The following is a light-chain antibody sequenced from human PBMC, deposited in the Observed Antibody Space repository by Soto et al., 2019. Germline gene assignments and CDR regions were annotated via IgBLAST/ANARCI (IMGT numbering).Light chain of an antibody. Sequence: QSVLTQPASVSGSPGQSITISCTGTSSDIGGYNYVSWYQQHPGKAPKLIIYEVSNRPSGVSNRFSGSKSGNTATLTISGLQAEDEADYYCSSYTRISTLDYVFGTGTKLTVL. CDR1: SSDIGGYNY. CDR2: EVS. CDR3: SSYTRISTLDYV. J-gene: IGLJ1*01. V-gene: IGLV2-14*01.